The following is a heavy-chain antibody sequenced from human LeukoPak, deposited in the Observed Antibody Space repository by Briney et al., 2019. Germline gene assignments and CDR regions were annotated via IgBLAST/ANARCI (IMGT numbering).Heavy chain of an antibody. D-gene: IGHD3-10*01. Sequence: PSETLSLTCAVYGGSFSGYYWSWIRQPPGKGLEWIGEINHSGSTNYNPSLKSRVTISVDTSKNQFSLKLSSVTAADTAVYYCARQRITMVRGVHRPTRPFDYWGQGTLVTVSS. CDR2: INHSGST. CDR1: GGSFSGYY. CDR3: ARQRITMVRGVHRPTRPFDY. J-gene: IGHJ4*02. V-gene: IGHV4-34*01.